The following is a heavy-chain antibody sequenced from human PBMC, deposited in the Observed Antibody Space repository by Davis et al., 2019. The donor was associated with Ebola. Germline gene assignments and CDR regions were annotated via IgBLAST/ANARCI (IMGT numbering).Heavy chain of an antibody. V-gene: IGHV3-64D*08. CDR1: GFTFSSYT. D-gene: IGHD1-26*01. Sequence: PGGSLRLSCSASGFTFSSYTMHWVRQAPGKGLECVSAIRSDGLNTYYADSVKGRFTISRDNSKNILYLQMSSLRAEDTAVYYCVKGIVGTAKVYWGQGTLVTVSS. CDR3: VKGIVGTAKVY. J-gene: IGHJ4*02. CDR2: IRSDGLNT.